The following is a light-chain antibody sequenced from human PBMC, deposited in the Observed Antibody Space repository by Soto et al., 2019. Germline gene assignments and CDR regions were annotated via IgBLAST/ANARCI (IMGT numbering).Light chain of an antibody. CDR3: LQSTQLPPT. CDR1: QSLLHITGETF. CDR2: EVY. V-gene: IGKV2D-29*02. J-gene: IGKJ5*01. Sequence: DVVMTQTPLSLSVAPGRPASISCKSSQSLLHITGETFLFWYLQKPGQSQQLLIYEVYTRVSGVQDRFSGSGSGTDFTLEIRRVETDDVGIYYCLQSTQLPPTVGQGTRLEI.